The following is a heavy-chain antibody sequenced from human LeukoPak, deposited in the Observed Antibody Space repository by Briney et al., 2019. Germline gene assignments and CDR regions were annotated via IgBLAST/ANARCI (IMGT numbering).Heavy chain of an antibody. J-gene: IGHJ3*02. V-gene: IGHV3-7*01. Sequence: TGGTLRLSCAASGFTFSSYGMSWVRQTPGKGLEWVANIKEDGSEKYYVDSVKGRFTISRDNAKNSLYLQMNSLRVEDTAIYYCASNLASSFHIWGQGKMVIVSS. CDR1: GFTFSSYG. D-gene: IGHD3-10*01. CDR3: ASNLASSFHI. CDR2: IKEDGSEK.